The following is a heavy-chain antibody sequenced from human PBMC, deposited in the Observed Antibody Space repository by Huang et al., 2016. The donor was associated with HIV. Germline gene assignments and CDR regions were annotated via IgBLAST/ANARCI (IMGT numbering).Heavy chain of an antibody. CDR2: LHWNNDK. J-gene: IGHJ1*01. Sequence: QITLKESGPTLVKPTQTLTLTCTFSGFSPRTSGVGVGWIRQPPGKALECLSLLHWNNDKHYNSSLKCRLTITKDTSKNQGVLTMASVDPLDTATYYCARRAASGWQQEYFHLWGQGTLVTVSS. D-gene: IGHD6-19*01. V-gene: IGHV2-5*01. CDR3: ARRAASGWQQEYFHL. CDR1: GFSPRTSGVG.